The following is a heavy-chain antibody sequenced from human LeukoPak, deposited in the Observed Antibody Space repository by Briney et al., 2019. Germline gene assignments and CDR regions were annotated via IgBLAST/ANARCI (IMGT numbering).Heavy chain of an antibody. D-gene: IGHD6-19*01. CDR1: GGSLSSYF. J-gene: IGHJ3*01. Sequence: PSETLSLTCTVSGGSLSSYFWNWIRQPPGKGLEWIGYLHDSGTSNYNPSLKSRVTIALDTSKNQFSLKLTSVTAADTAIYYCARETEKQWQYWGQGTMVTVSS. CDR2: LHDSGTS. CDR3: ARETEKQWQY. V-gene: IGHV4-59*01.